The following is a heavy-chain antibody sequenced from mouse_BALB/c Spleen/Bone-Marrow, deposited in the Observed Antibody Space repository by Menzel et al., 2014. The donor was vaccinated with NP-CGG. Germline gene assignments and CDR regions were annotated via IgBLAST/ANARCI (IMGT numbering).Heavy chain of an antibody. CDR1: GYSFTGYI. CDR3: ARFGPAGGY. J-gene: IGHJ2*01. CDR2: INPYNGGT. Sequence: EVQLQQSGPELVKPGASMKISCKASGYSFTGYIMNWVKQSHGKNLEWMGLINPYNGGTRYNQKFKGKATLTVDKSSSTAYMELLSLTSEDSAVYYCARFGPAGGYWGQGTTLTVSS. V-gene: IGHV1-18*01.